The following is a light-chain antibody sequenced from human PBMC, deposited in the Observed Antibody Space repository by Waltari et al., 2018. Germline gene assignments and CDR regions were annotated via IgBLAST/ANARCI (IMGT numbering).Light chain of an antibody. CDR2: KAS. CDR3: QHYDSDSAT. J-gene: IGKJ4*02. V-gene: IGKV1-5*03. CDR1: QCITRW. Sequence: DIQMTQSPSTLSSSVDERVTSPSRASQCITRWLAWYQQKEGKAPKLLIYKASILESGVPSRFSGGGSGTALTLTSSSLQPDDFATYYCQHYDSDSATFGRWTKLEIK.